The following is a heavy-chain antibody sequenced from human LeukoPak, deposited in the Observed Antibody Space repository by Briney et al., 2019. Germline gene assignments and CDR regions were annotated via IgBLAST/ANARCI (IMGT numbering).Heavy chain of an antibody. CDR3: ARGCISSSCLDDC. J-gene: IGHJ4*02. CDR1: GFNFNNAW. CDR2: IKNKGAGGTT. Sequence: GGSLRLSCVASGFNFNNAWMSWVHQAPGRGLEWVGRIKNKGAGGTTDYAAPVKGRFTISRDNAKNSLYLQMNSLRAEDTAVYYCARGCISSSCLDDCWGQGTLVTVSS. D-gene: IGHD2-2*01. V-gene: IGHV3-15*01.